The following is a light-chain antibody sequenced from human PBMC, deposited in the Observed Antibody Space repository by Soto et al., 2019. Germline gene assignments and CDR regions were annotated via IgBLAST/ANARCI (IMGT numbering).Light chain of an antibody. CDR1: QDVGRW. J-gene: IGKJ3*01. CDR3: QQTNTFPLT. V-gene: IGKV1-12*01. CDR2: ATS. Sequence: DIHMTQSPSSVSASVGDRITIVCRASQDVGRWLAWYQQKPGMAPNLLIYATSHLQTGVPSRFSGSGSGTQFTLTITNLQPEEFATYYCQQTNTFPLTVGPGTRVHI.